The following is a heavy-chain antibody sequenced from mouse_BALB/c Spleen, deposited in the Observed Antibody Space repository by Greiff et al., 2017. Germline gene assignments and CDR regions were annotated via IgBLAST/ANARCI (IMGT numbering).Heavy chain of an antibody. V-gene: IGHV1-31*01. Sequence: EVQLQQSGPELVKPGASVKISCKASGYSFTGYYMHWVKQSHVKSLEWIGRINPYNGATSYNQNFKDKASLTVDKSSSTAYMELHSLTSEDSAVYYCARTGPSPYFDVWGAGTTVTVSS. CDR2: INPYNGAT. CDR3: ARTGPSPYFDV. CDR1: GYSFTGYY. J-gene: IGHJ1*01.